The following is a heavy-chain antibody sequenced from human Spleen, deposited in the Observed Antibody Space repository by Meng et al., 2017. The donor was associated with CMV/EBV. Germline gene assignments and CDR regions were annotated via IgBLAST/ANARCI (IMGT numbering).Heavy chain of an antibody. CDR2: IRPMFGTT. CDR1: GGTFSSHG. Sequence: KVSCKASGGTFSSHGIHWVRQAPGQGLEWMGGIRPMFGTTIYAQKFQGRVTITTDESTSSAYMELSSLRSEDTAVYYCARGLGYSSSWGQGTLVTVSS. J-gene: IGHJ4*02. V-gene: IGHV1-69*05. D-gene: IGHD6-13*01. CDR3: ARGLGYSSS.